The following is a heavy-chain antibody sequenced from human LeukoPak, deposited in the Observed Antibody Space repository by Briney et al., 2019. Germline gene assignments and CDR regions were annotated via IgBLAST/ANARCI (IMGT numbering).Heavy chain of an antibody. V-gene: IGHV3-23*01. D-gene: IGHD4-17*01. CDR2: ISGSGGST. J-gene: IGHJ6*02. CDR1: GFTFSSYA. CDR3: AKVRDYGDPPLCYGMDV. Sequence: GGSLRLSCAASGFTFSSYAMSWVRQAPGKGLEWVSAISGSGGSTYYADSVKGRFTISRDNSKNTLYLQMNSLRAEDTAVYYCAKVRDYGDPPLCYGMDVWGQGTTVTVSS.